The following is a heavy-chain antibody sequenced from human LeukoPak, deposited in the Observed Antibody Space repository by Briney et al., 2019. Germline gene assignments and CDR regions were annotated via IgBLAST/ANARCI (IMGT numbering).Heavy chain of an antibody. CDR1: GFTFSSYW. CDR2: IKQDGSEK. J-gene: IGHJ4*02. V-gene: IGHV3-7*03. CDR3: ATPLDYYDRSDSHQGGD. Sequence: GGSLRLSCAASGFTFSSYWMRWVRQAPGKGLEWVANIKQDGSEKNYVDSVKGRFTISRDNAKNSLYLQMNSLRAEDTAVYYCATPLDYYDRSDSHQGGDWGQGTLVTVSS. D-gene: IGHD3-22*01.